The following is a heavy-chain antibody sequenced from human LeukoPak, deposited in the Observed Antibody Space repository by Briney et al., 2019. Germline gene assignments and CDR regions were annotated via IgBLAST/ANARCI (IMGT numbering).Heavy chain of an antibody. CDR2: IYSGGST. Sequence: GGSLRLSCAASGFTFSSYAMSWVRQAPGKGLEWVSVIYSGGSTYYADSVKGRFTISRDNSKNTLYLQMNSLRAEDTAVYYCAREKPYSSYYFDYWGQGTLVTVSS. CDR1: GFTFSSYA. D-gene: IGHD6-6*01. CDR3: AREKPYSSYYFDY. J-gene: IGHJ4*02. V-gene: IGHV3-66*01.